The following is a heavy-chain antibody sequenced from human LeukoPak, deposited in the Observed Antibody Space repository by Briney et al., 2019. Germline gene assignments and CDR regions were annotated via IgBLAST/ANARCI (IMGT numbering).Heavy chain of an antibody. J-gene: IGHJ4*02. V-gene: IGHV7-4-1*02. D-gene: IGHD3-16*02. CDR2: INTGTGNP. CDR3: ARALIAIPDY. CDR1: GYTFTSYA. Sequence: ASVKVSCKASGYTFTSYAMNWMRQAPGQGLEWMGWINTGTGNPTYAQGFTGRFVFSLDTSVSTAYLQISSLKAEDTAVYYCARALIAIPDYWGQGTLVTVSS.